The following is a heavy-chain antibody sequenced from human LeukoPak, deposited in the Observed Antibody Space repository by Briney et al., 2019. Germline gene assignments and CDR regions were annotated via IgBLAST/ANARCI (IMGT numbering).Heavy chain of an antibody. CDR3: ARCYCGGDHPNVKTFDY. CDR2: IRYDGSNK. J-gene: IGHJ4*02. D-gene: IGHD2-21*01. V-gene: IGHV3-30*02. Sequence: QPGGSLRLSCAASGFTFSSYGMHWVRQAPGKGLEWVAFIRYDGSNKYYADSVKGRFTISRDNSKNTLYLQMNSLRAEDTAVYYCARCYCGGDHPNVKTFDYWGQGTLVTVSS. CDR1: GFTFSSYG.